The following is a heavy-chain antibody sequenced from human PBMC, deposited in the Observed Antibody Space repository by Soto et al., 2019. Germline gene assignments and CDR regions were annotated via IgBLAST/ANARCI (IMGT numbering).Heavy chain of an antibody. CDR1: GGSFSGYF. Sequence: QVQLQQWGAGLLKPSETLSLTCAVYGGSFSGYFWTWVRQPPGKGLEWIGEINHSSTTNYNPSLKSRVTISVDTSENQFSVKLSSVTAADTAVYYCERGRRYFDYWGQGTLVTVSS. CDR3: ERGRRYFDY. V-gene: IGHV4-34*01. J-gene: IGHJ4*02. CDR2: INHSSTT.